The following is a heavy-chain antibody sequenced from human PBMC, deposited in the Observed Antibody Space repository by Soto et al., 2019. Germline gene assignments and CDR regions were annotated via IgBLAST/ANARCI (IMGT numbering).Heavy chain of an antibody. J-gene: IGHJ4*02. V-gene: IGHV4-4*02. D-gene: IGHD6-19*01. CDR2: IYHSGST. CDR3: ARVEWGGWPIDY. CDR1: GGPISSSNW. Sequence: PSETLSLTCAVSGGPISSSNWWSWVRQPPGKGLEWIGEIYHSGSTNYNPSLKSRVTISVDKSKNQFSLKLSSVTAADTAVYYCARVEWGGWPIDYWGQGTLVTVSS.